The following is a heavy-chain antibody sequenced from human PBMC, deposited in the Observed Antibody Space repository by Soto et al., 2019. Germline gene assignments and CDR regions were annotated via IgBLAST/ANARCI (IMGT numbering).Heavy chain of an antibody. V-gene: IGHV1-69*02. CDR3: ARGGSLYWYFDL. Sequence: SVKVSCKASGGTFSSYTISWVRQAPGQGLEWMGRIIPILGIANYAQKFQGRVTITADKSTSTAYMELSSLRSEDTAVYYCARGGSLYWYFDLWGRGNLVTVSS. CDR2: IIPILGIA. J-gene: IGHJ2*01. D-gene: IGHD1-26*01. CDR1: GGTFSSYT.